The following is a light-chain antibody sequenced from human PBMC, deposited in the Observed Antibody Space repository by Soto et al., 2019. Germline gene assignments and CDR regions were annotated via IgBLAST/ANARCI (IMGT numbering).Light chain of an antibody. V-gene: IGLV1-51*01. CDR1: SSNIGNNY. CDR3: GTWDSSLSAVV. J-gene: IGLJ2*01. Sequence: QSVLTQPPSVSVAPGQTVTISCSGSSSNIGNNYVSWYQQFPGTAPKLLIYDNNKRPSGIPDRFSGSKSGTSATLDITGLQTGDEADYYCGTWDSSLSAVVFGGGTKVTVL. CDR2: DNN.